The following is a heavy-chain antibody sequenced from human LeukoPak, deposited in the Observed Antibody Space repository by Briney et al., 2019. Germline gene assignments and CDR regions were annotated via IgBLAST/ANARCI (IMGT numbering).Heavy chain of an antibody. D-gene: IGHD6-6*01. CDR2: INPTGGST. Sequence: ASVKVSCKASGYTFPSYYMHWVRQAPGQGLEWMGIINPTGGSTTYAQKFQGRVTMTRDTSTSTVYMELSSLRSDDTAVYYCARTAARRFDYWGQGTLVTVSS. CDR1: GYTFPSYY. J-gene: IGHJ4*02. CDR3: ARTAARRFDY. V-gene: IGHV1-46*01.